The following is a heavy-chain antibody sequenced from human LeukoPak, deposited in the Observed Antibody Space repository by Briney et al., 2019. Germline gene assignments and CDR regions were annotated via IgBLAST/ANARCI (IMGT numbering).Heavy chain of an antibody. J-gene: IGHJ4*02. Sequence: SETLSLTCTVSGYSTSSGYYWGWIRQPPGKGLEWIGSIYHSGSTYYNPSLKSRVTISVDTSKNQFSLKLSSVTAADTAVYYCARDPHRQYYDFWSGYYTGFDYWGQGTLVTVSS. V-gene: IGHV4-38-2*02. D-gene: IGHD3-3*01. CDR3: ARDPHRQYYDFWSGYYTGFDY. CDR1: GYSTSSGYY. CDR2: IYHSGST.